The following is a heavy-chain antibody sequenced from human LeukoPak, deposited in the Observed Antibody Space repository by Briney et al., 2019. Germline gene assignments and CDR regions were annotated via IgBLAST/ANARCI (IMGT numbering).Heavy chain of an antibody. D-gene: IGHD4-11*01. CDR1: GFIFSHYV. J-gene: IGHJ4*01. V-gene: IGHV3-33*01. Sequence: PGGSLRLSCVASGFIFSHYVMHWVRQAPGKGLEWVAVIWSDGSNRFYAGSVKGRFTISRDNSQNTVFLQMNSLRAEDTAMYYCARDAQRGFDYSNSLKYWGHGILVTVSS. CDR2: IWSDGSNR. CDR3: ARDAQRGFDYSNSLKY.